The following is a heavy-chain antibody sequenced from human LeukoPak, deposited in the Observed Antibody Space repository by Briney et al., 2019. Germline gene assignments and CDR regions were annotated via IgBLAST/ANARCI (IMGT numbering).Heavy chain of an antibody. Sequence: PGGSLRLSCVASGFTFSNFWMSWVRQAPGKGLEFVANIKQDGSEKYYVDPVKGRFTLSRDNTRNSLDLHMSSLRVEDTAVYYCVRGGWYYFDDWGQGTLVTVSS. J-gene: IGHJ4*02. CDR1: GFTFSNFW. D-gene: IGHD6-19*01. V-gene: IGHV3-7*01. CDR2: IKQDGSEK. CDR3: VRGGWYYFDD.